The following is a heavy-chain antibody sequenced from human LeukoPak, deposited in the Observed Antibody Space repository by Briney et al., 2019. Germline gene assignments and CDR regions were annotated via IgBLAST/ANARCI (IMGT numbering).Heavy chain of an antibody. V-gene: IGHV4-30-2*01. CDR3: ARATRGAIDY. Sequence: SETLSLTCAVSGGSISSGGYSWNLIRQPPGKGLEWIGYIYHTGSTYYNPSLKSPVTISLDRSKNQFSLKLNSVTAADTAVYYCARATRGAIDYWGQGTLVIVSS. CDR1: GGSISSGGYS. D-gene: IGHD3-16*01. J-gene: IGHJ4*02. CDR2: IYHTGST.